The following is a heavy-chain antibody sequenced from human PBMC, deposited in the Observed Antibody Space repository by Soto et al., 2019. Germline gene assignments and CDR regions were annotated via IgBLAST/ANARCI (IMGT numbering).Heavy chain of an antibody. CDR3: AKVQRDYDFWSGSYSAIDY. CDR1: GFAFTSCA. V-gene: IGHV3-23*01. CDR2: ISGSGGRT. D-gene: IGHD3-3*01. J-gene: IGHJ4*02. Sequence: GGCLRLSCAAHGFAFTSCAMSWVLKAPGKGLDWVSGISGSGGRTFYADSVKGRFTISRDNSKNTLYLQINSLRAEDTAVYYCAKVQRDYDFWSGSYSAIDYWGQGT.